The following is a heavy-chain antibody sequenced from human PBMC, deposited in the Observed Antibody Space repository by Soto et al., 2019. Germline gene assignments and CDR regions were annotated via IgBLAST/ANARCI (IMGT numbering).Heavy chain of an antibody. Sequence: ASVKVSCKASGGTFSSYAISWVRQAPGQGLEWMGGIIPIFGTANYAQKFQGRVTITADESTSTAYMELSSLRSEDTAVYYCAKTHKIMVRGVIGYYSYGRDVGGKGTTVTVP. D-gene: IGHD3-10*01. CDR2: IIPIFGTA. CDR1: GGTFSSYA. J-gene: IGHJ6*04. CDR3: AKTHKIMVRGVIGYYSYGRDV. V-gene: IGHV1-69*13.